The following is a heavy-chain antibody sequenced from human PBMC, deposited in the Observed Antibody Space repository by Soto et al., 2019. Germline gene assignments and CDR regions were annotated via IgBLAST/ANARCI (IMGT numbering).Heavy chain of an antibody. V-gene: IGHV3-23*01. J-gene: IGHJ4*02. CDR1: GFTFSSYS. Sequence: PGGSLRLSCAAPGFTFSSYSMSWVRQAPGKGLEWVSGFRSGGDDETTYYADAVRGRFTISRDNSKNTLFLQMNSLRAEDTAIYYCAKKVNSGSGSQFFDYWGQGTLVTVSS. CDR2: FRSGGDDETT. CDR3: AKKVNSGSGSQFFDY. D-gene: IGHD3-10*01.